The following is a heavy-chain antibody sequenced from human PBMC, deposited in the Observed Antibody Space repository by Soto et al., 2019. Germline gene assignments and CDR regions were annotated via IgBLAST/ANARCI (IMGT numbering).Heavy chain of an antibody. CDR3: AKGDNLGPKTGYAFDP. J-gene: IGHJ5*02. V-gene: IGHV6-1*01. Sequence: SETLSLTCAISGDSVSSNTASWNWIKQSPSRGLGWLGRTYFRSKWYNDYAVSVKSRIIINPDTSNNQFSLQLNSVTPEDTAVYFCAKGDNLGPKTGYAFDPWGQGIMVTVSS. CDR2: TYFRSKWYN. CDR1: GDSVSSNTAS. D-gene: IGHD5-12*01.